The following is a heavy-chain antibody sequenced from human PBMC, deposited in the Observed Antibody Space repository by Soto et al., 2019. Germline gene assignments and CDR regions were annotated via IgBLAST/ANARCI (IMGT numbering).Heavy chain of an antibody. J-gene: IGHJ4*02. CDR1: GYTFTSYG. CDR2: ISAYNGNT. D-gene: IGHD6-19*01. CDR3: ARDRPYQGIAVAGKLFDY. V-gene: IGHV1-18*01. Sequence: EASVKVSCKASGYTFTSYGISWVRQAPGQGLEWMGWISAYNGNTNYAQKLQGRVTMTTDTSTSTAYMELRSLRSDDTAVYYCARDRPYQGIAVAGKLFDYWGQGTLVTAPQ.